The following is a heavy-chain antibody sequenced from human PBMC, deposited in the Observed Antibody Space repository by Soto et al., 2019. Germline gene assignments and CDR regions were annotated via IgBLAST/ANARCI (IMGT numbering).Heavy chain of an antibody. CDR2: ISSSSTTI. D-gene: IGHD5-18*01. V-gene: IGHV3-48*02. CDR1: GFTFSSYS. J-gene: IGHJ4*02. CDR3: AKGGGYSYGYSDY. Sequence: GGSLRLSCVVTGFTFSSYSMNWVRQAPGKGLEWVSHISSSSTTIYYADSVKGRFTISRDNAKNSLYLQMNSLRDEDTAVYYCAKGGGYSYGYSDYWGQGTRVTVSS.